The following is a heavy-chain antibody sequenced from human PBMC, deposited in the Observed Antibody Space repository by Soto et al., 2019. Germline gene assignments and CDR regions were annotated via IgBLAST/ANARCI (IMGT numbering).Heavy chain of an antibody. V-gene: IGHV1-69*01. CDR3: ARDPYDLRFLESVMDV. J-gene: IGHJ6*04. D-gene: IGHD3-3*01. Sequence: QVQLVQSGAEVKKPGSSVKVSCKASGGTFSSYAISWVRQAPGQGLEWMGGIIPIFGTANYAQKFQGRVTVTADESTSTAYMELSSLRSEDTAVYYCARDPYDLRFLESVMDVWGKGTTVTVSS. CDR2: IIPIFGTA. CDR1: GGTFSSYA.